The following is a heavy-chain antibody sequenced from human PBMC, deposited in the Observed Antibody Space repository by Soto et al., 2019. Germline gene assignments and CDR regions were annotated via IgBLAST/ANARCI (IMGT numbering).Heavy chain of an antibody. D-gene: IGHD2-2*01. V-gene: IGHV3-23*01. CDR2: IGGGGGSK. CDR1: GFTFDTYA. CDR3: AKRAYCSTFSCTFDP. Sequence: EVQLLESGGGLVQPGGSLRLSCAASGFTFDTYAMTWIRQAPGKGLEWVSAIGGGGGSKDYADSVKGRFTISRDNSKNTLYLQMNSLRGEDTAVYYCAKRAYCSTFSCTFDPWGQGILVTVSP. J-gene: IGHJ5*02.